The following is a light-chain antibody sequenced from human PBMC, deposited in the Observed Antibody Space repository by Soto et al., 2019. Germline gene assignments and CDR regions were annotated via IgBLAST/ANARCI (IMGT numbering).Light chain of an antibody. J-gene: IGLJ2*01. Sequence: QSALTQPPSASGSPGQSVTISCTGTSSDVGGYNYVSWYQQHPGKAPKLMIYEVNKRPSGVPDRFSGSKSGNTASLTVSGLQAEDEADYYCSSYAGSNILFGGGTKFTVL. CDR1: SSDVGGYNY. CDR3: SSYAGSNIL. V-gene: IGLV2-8*01. CDR2: EVN.